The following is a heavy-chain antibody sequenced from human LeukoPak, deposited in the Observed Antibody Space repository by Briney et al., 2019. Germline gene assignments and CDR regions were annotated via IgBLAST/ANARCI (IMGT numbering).Heavy chain of an antibody. V-gene: IGHV4-59*12. CDR3: ARGDTAMVDCFDY. J-gene: IGHJ4*02. CDR1: GGSISGCY. CDR2: IYYSGST. D-gene: IGHD5-18*01. Sequence: PSETLSLTCTVSGGSISGCYWSWIRQPPGKGLDWIGYIYYSGSTYYNPSLKSRLTISVDASKNQFSLKLSSVTAADTAVYYCARGDTAMVDCFDYWGQGTLVTVSS.